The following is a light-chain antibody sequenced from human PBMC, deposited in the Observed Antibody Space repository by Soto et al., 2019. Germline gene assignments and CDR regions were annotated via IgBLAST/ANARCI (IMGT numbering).Light chain of an antibody. CDR2: DAS. J-gene: IGKJ5*01. V-gene: IGKV1-33*01. Sequence: IQMTQSPSSLSASVVYTVTLTCQASQNINNYLNWYQQKPGRAPKLLIYDASNLEAGVPSRFRGSGSGTDFTFTISRLQPEDIATYYCQQYENLPTFGQGTRLEIK. CDR1: QNINNY. CDR3: QQYENLPT.